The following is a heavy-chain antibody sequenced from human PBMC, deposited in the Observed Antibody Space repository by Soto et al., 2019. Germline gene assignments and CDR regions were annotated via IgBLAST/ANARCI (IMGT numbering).Heavy chain of an antibody. CDR2: ISWNSGSI. CDR3: AKDVVSSYDKGGFVDY. D-gene: IGHD3-9*01. V-gene: IGHV3-9*01. J-gene: IGHJ4*02. Sequence: EVQLVASGGGLVQPGRSLRLSCAASGFTFDDYAMHWVRQAPGKGLEWVSGISWNSGSIGYADSVKGRFTISRDNAKNSLYLQMNSLRAEDTALYYCAKDVVSSYDKGGFVDYWGQGTLVTVSS. CDR1: GFTFDDYA.